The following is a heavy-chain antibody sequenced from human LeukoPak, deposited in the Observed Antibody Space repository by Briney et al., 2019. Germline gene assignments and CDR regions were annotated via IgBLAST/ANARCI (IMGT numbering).Heavy chain of an antibody. CDR2: IVVGSGNT. V-gene: IGHV1-58*02. D-gene: IGHD5-24*01. CDR1: GFTFTSSA. Sequence: SVKVSFKASGFTFTSSAMQWVRQARGQRLEWIGWIVVGSGNTNYAQKFQERVTITRDMSTSTAYMELSSLRSEDTAVYYCAARDGYNRINWEIWGQGTLVTVSS. J-gene: IGHJ4*02. CDR3: AARDGYNRINWEI.